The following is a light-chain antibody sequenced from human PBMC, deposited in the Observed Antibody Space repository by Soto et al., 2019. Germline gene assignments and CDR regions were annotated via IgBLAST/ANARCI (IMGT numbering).Light chain of an antibody. Sequence: PGERGTLSFRASQSVSNNYLAWYQQKPGQAPRLLIYGASTRATGIPARFSGSGSGTEFTLTISSLQPEDFAVYYCQQYNNWPPWTFGQGTKVDIK. CDR1: QSVSNN. CDR3: QQYNNWPPWT. V-gene: IGKV3-15*01. J-gene: IGKJ1*01. CDR2: GAS.